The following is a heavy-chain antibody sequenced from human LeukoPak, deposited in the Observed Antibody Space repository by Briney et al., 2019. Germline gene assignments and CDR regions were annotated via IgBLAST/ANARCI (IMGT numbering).Heavy chain of an antibody. J-gene: IGHJ6*01. Sequence: GGSLRLSCAASGFTVSSNHMSWVRQAPGKGLEWVSLIYSSGSTYYADSVKGRFTISRDNSKNTVYLQMNSLRAEDTAVYFCARSRPTALTPYGMDVWGKGPRSPSPQ. D-gene: IGHD4-23*01. V-gene: IGHV3-53*01. CDR2: IYSSGST. CDR1: GFTVSSNH. CDR3: ARSRPTALTPYGMDV.